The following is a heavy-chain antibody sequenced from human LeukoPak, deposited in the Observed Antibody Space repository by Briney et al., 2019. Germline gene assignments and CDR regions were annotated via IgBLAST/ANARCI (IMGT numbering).Heavy chain of an antibody. CDR2: ISSSSSYI. V-gene: IGHV3-21*04. CDR1: GFTFSFYS. Sequence: PGGSLRLSCAASGFTFSFYSMNWVRQAPGKGLEWVSCISSSSSYIYYADSVKGRFTISRDNSKNTLYLQMNSLRAEDTAVYYCARLPATNYYYYYMDVWGKGTTVTVSS. CDR3: ARLPATNYYYYYMDV. J-gene: IGHJ6*03. D-gene: IGHD2-2*01.